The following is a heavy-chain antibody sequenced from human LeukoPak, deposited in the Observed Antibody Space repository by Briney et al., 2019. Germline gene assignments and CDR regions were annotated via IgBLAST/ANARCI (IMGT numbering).Heavy chain of an antibody. J-gene: IGHJ4*02. CDR2: ISYDGSNK. CDR3: AKTNRHSSGHKGPGYFDY. Sequence: PGGSLRLSCAASGCTFSSYGMHWVRQAPGKGLEWVAVISYDGSNKYYADSVKGRFTISRDNSKNTLYLQMNSLRAEDTAVYYCAKTNRHSSGHKGPGYFDYWGQGTLVTISS. V-gene: IGHV3-30*18. CDR1: GCTFSSYG. D-gene: IGHD3-22*01.